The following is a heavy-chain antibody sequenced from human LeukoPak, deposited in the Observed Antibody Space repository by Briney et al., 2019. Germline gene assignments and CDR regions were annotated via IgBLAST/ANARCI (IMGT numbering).Heavy chain of an antibody. CDR3: ARAATYYYDSSGYSTFDP. V-gene: IGHV4-59*01. D-gene: IGHD3-22*01. CDR2: IYYSGST. Sequence: SETLSLTCTVSGGSISSYYWSWIRQPPGKGLEWIGYIYYSGSTNYNPSLKSRVTISVDTSKNQFSLKLSSVTAAATAVYYCARAATYYYDSSGYSTFDPWGQGTLVTVSS. CDR1: GGSISSYY. J-gene: IGHJ5*02.